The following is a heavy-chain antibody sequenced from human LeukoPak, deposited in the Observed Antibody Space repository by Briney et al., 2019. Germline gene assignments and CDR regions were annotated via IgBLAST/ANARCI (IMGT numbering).Heavy chain of an antibody. CDR3: ARGQGWGTFDI. V-gene: IGHV3-13*04. J-gene: IGHJ3*02. CDR1: GFTFSSYD. Sequence: PGGSLRLSCAASGFTFSSYDMHWVRQGTGKGLEWVSAIGTAGDTYYPGSVKGRFTTSRENAKNSLYLQMNSLRVGDTAVYYCARGQGWGTFDIWGQGTMVTVSS. CDR2: IGTAGDT. D-gene: IGHD3-16*01.